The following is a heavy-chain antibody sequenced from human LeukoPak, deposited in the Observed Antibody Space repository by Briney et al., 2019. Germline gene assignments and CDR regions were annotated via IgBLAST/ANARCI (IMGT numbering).Heavy chain of an antibody. J-gene: IGHJ4*02. V-gene: IGHV3-23*01. D-gene: IGHD3-10*01. CDR3: AKSVWFGELLYFDY. Sequence: GGSLRLSCAASGFTFSSCAMNWVRQAPGKGLEWVSAISGSGGSTYYADSVKGRFTISRDNSKNTLYLQMNSLRAEDTAVYYCAKSVWFGELLYFDYWGQGTLVSVSS. CDR1: GFTFSSCA. CDR2: ISGSGGST.